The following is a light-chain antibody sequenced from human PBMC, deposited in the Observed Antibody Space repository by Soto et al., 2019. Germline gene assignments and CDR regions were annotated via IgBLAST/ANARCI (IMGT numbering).Light chain of an antibody. Sequence: ENVLTQSPATLSFSPGERATLSCRASQSVSNYVAWYQQRPGQAPRLLIYDASSRATGIPARFSGSGSGTDFTLTISSLEPEHFAVYYCQQRSNWLFGPGTKVDIK. CDR3: QQRSNWL. CDR2: DAS. J-gene: IGKJ3*01. V-gene: IGKV3-11*01. CDR1: QSVSNY.